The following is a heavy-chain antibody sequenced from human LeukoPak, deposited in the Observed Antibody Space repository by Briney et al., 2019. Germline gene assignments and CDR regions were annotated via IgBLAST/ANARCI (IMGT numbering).Heavy chain of an antibody. D-gene: IGHD3-3*01. CDR3: ARDGPDDDDFWSGPPFDY. CDR2: IIPILGMA. V-gene: IGHV1-69*04. J-gene: IGHJ4*02. CDR1: GGTFSSYA. Sequence: ASVKVSCKASGGTFSSYAISWVRQAPGQGLEWMGRIIPILGMANYAQKFQGRVTITADKSTSTAYMELSSLRSEDTAVYYCARDGPDDDDFWSGPPFDYWGQGTLVTVSS.